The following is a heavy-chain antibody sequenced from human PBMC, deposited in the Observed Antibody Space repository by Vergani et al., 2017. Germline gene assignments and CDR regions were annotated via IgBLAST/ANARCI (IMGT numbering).Heavy chain of an antibody. CDR1: GFTFGDYA. V-gene: IGHV3-49*04. CDR3: ARLGDAWFDP. D-gene: IGHD3-16*01. CDR2: IRSKAYGGTT. Sequence: EVQLVESGGGLVQPGRSLRLSCTASGFTFGDYAMSWVRQAPGKGLEWVGFIRSKAYGGTTEYAASVKGRFTISRDDSKSIAYLQMNSLKTEDTAVYYCARLGDAWFDPWGQGTLVTVSS. J-gene: IGHJ5*02.